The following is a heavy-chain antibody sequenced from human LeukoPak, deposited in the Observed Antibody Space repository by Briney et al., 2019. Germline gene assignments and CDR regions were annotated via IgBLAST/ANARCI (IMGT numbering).Heavy chain of an antibody. J-gene: IGHJ4*02. V-gene: IGHV4-34*01. CDR1: GGSFSGYY. D-gene: IGHD6-19*01. CDR3: ARGKGGAVAYDY. CDR2: INHSGST. Sequence: PSETLSLTCAVYGGSFSGYYWSWIRQPPGKGLEWIGEINHSGSTNYNPSLKSRVTISVDTSKNQFSLKLSSVTAADTAVYYCARGKGGAVAYDYWGQGTPVTVSS.